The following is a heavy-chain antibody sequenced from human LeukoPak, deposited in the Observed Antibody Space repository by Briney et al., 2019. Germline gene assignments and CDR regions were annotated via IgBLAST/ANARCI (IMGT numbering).Heavy chain of an antibody. V-gene: IGHV3-30*02. CDR1: GFTFSSYS. J-gene: IGHJ4*02. Sequence: GGSLRLSCAASGFTFSSYSMNWVRQAPCKGLEWVAFIRNDGSNKFYADSVKGRFTISRDNSKNTLYLQMNSLRTEDTAVYYCAKDQSSFCSRSSCYGLHYWGRGTLATVSS. CDR2: IRNDGSNK. D-gene: IGHD2-2*01. CDR3: AKDQSSFCSRSSCYGLHY.